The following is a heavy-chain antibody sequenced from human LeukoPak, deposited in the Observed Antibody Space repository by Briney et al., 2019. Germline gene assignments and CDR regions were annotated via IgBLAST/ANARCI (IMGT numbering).Heavy chain of an antibody. Sequence: PSETLSLTCAVYGGSFSGYYWSWIRQPPGKGLEWIGEINHSGSTNYNPSLKSRVTISVDTSKNQFSLKLSSVTAADTAVYYCARGWGEYCSGGSCYADYWGQGTLVTVSS. CDR1: GGSFSGYY. CDR2: INHSGST. CDR3: ARGWGEYCSGGSCYADY. J-gene: IGHJ4*02. V-gene: IGHV4-34*01. D-gene: IGHD2-15*01.